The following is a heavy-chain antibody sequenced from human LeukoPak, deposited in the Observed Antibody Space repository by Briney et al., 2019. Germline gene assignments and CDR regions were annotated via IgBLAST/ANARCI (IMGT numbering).Heavy chain of an antibody. CDR1: GFPFSSYW. CDR2: IKQDGSKK. D-gene: IGHD3-9*01. CDR3: AKVGADNSDP. J-gene: IGHJ5*02. Sequence: PGGSLRLSCVASGFPFSSYWMTWVRQAPGKGLEWVANIKQDGSKKSYVDSVKGRFTISRDNSKNTLYLQMNSLRAEDTAVYYCAKVGADNSDPWGQGTLVTVSS. V-gene: IGHV3-7*03.